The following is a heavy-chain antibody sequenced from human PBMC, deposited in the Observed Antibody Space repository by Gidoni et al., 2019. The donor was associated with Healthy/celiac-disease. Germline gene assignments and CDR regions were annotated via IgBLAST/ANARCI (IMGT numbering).Heavy chain of an antibody. CDR2: IIPILGIA. Sequence: QVQLVQSGAEVKKPGSSVKVSCKASGGTFSSYTISWVRQAPGQVLEWMGRIIPILGIANYEQKFQGRVTITADKSTSTAYMELSSLRSEDTAVYYCARGDRHNWFDPWGQGTLVTVSS. V-gene: IGHV1-69*02. J-gene: IGHJ5*02. CDR1: GGTFSSYT. D-gene: IGHD3-10*01. CDR3: ARGDRHNWFDP.